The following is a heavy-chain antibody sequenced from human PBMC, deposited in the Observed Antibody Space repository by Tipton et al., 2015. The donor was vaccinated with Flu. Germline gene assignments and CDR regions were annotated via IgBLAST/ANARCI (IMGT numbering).Heavy chain of an antibody. CDR1: GGSISSSLYY. J-gene: IGHJ1*01. CDR3: AKSGSYLEYLQH. CDR2: IYTSGST. V-gene: IGHV4-61*02. D-gene: IGHD1-26*01. Sequence: TLSLTCTVSGGSISSSLYYWGWIRQPAGKGLEWIGRIYTSGSTNYNPSLKSRVTMSVDTSKNQFSLKLTSVSAADTAVYYCAKSGSYLEYLQHWGQGTLVTVSS.